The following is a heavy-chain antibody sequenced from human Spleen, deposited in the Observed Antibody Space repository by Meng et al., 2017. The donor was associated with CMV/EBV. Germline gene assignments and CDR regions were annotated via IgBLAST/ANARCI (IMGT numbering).Heavy chain of an antibody. Sequence: GESLKISCAASGFTFSSYWMTWVRQAPGKGLEWVANIKRDGSEKYYVDSVKGRSTISRDNADNSLYLQMNSLRAEDTAVYYCARDGVRGDYMVDYWGQGTLVTVSS. D-gene: IGHD4-11*01. V-gene: IGHV3-7*01. CDR3: ARDGVRGDYMVDY. CDR1: GFTFSSYW. J-gene: IGHJ4*02. CDR2: IKRDGSEK.